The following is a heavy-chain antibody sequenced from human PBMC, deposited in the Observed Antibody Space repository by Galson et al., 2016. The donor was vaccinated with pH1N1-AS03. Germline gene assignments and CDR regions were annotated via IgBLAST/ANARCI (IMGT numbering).Heavy chain of an antibody. Sequence: SLRLSCAASGFTFDDYAMHWVRRAPGKGLEWVSGIGWNDGSIGYADTVKGRFTISRDNAKNSLYLQMNSLRAEDTALYYCSRGSGDAPYYFYMDVWGEGTAVTVSS. CDR2: IGWNDGSI. J-gene: IGHJ6*03. D-gene: IGHD2-21*01. V-gene: IGHV3-9*01. CDR1: GFTFDDYA. CDR3: SRGSGDAPYYFYMDV.